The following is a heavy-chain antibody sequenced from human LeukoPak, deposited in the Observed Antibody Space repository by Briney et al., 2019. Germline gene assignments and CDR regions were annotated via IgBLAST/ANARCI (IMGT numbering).Heavy chain of an antibody. Sequence: SETLSLTCTVSGGSISSGGYYWSWIRQHPGKGLEWIGYICYSGSTYYNPSLKSRVTISVDTSKNQFSLKLSSVTAADTAVYYCARNRITIFDPWGQGTLVTVSS. CDR1: GGSISSGGYY. D-gene: IGHD3-3*01. CDR2: ICYSGST. J-gene: IGHJ5*02. V-gene: IGHV4-31*03. CDR3: ARNRITIFDP.